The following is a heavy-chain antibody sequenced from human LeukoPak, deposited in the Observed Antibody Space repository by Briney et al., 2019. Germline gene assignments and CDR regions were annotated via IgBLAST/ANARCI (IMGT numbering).Heavy chain of an antibody. Sequence: SETLSLTCTVSGGSIKTYYWIWRRQSPGKGLEWIGSMSYSGTSNYIPSLKSRVSMTIDISKNQFSLKLTSVTAADTALYFCAAGSRPYYFYYMAVWGTGTTVTVSS. CDR3: AAGSRPYYFYYMAV. V-gene: IGHV4-59*08. CDR1: GGSIKTYY. CDR2: MSYSGTS. J-gene: IGHJ6*03.